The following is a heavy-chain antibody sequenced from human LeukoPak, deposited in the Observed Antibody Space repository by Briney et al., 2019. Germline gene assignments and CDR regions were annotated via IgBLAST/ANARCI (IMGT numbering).Heavy chain of an antibody. J-gene: IGHJ5*02. CDR1: GGSISSSSHY. V-gene: IGHV4-39*01. CDR2: IYYSGST. Sequence: SETLSLTCTVSGGSISSSSHYWGWIRQPPGKGLEWIGSIYYSGSTYYNPSLKSRVTISVDTSKNQFSLKLSSVTAADTAVYYCARRSGDSSGYYYVFWFDPWGQGTLVTVSS. CDR3: ARRSGDSSGYYYVFWFDP. D-gene: IGHD3-22*01.